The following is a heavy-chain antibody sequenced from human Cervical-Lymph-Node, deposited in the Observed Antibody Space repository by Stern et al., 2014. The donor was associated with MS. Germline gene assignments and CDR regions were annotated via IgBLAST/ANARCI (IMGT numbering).Heavy chain of an antibody. J-gene: IGHJ6*02. Sequence: VQLVQSGAEVKKPGSSVKVSCKASGGTFSDYGVSWVRQAPGQGLEWKGRIIPVFGTTNYAQKFQDRVTITADSATSTAYMDLSSLRSEDTAVYYCASGLIPRLHYNYYGMDVWGQGTTVIVSS. V-gene: IGHV1-69*01. CDR1: GGTFSDYG. CDR3: ASGLIPRLHYNYYGMDV. CDR2: IIPVFGTT. D-gene: IGHD1-14*01.